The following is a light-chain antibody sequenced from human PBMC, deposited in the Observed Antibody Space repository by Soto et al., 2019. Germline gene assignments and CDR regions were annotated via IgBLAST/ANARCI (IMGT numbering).Light chain of an antibody. V-gene: IGKV1-9*01. CDR1: QGTSSH. Sequence: IPLTQSPSSLSASVGDRVTISCRASQGTSSHLAWYQQKPGTAPKLLIYEASTLQSGVPSRFSGSGSGTDFTLTIISLQPEDFATYYCQHLNSYPITFGQGTRLEIK. CDR2: EAS. J-gene: IGKJ5*01. CDR3: QHLNSYPIT.